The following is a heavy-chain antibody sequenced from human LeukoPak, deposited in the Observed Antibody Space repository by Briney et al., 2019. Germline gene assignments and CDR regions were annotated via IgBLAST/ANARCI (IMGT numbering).Heavy chain of an antibody. D-gene: IGHD4/OR15-4a*01. Sequence: GRSLRLSCAASGFTFDDYAMHWVRHAPGKGLEWVSGISWNSGSIGYADSVKGRFTISRDNAKNSLYLQMNSLRAEDTALYYCAKTLGAVLYGMDVWGQGTTVTVSS. V-gene: IGHV3-9*01. CDR2: ISWNSGSI. CDR3: AKTLGAVLYGMDV. J-gene: IGHJ6*02. CDR1: GFTFDDYA.